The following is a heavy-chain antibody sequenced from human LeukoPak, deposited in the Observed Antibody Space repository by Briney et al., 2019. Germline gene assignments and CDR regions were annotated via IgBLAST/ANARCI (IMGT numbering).Heavy chain of an antibody. CDR2: ISSSSTYI. V-gene: IGHV3-21*01. Sequence: GGSLRPSCAASGFTFSSYSINWVRQAPGKGLEWVSSISSSSTYIYYADSVKGRFTISRDDAKNSLYLQMNGLRAEDTAVYYCARETARRISMIRGVNWFDPWGHGTLVTVSS. J-gene: IGHJ5*02. CDR3: ARETARRISMIRGVNWFDP. D-gene: IGHD3-10*01. CDR1: GFTFSSYS.